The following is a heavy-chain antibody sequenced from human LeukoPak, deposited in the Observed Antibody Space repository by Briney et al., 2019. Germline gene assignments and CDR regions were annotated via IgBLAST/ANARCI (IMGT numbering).Heavy chain of an antibody. V-gene: IGHV3-23*01. CDR1: RFTFTSYA. CDR3: AKTAYSGGWGAFDI. Sequence: GGSLRLSCAASRFTFTSYAMSWVRQAPGEGLEWVSAISGSGGIAYYGDSVKGRFTISRDNSRKTLYLQMSSLRADDTAIYYCAKTAYSGGWGAFDIWGQGTMVTVSS. J-gene: IGHJ3*02. CDR2: ISGSGGIA. D-gene: IGHD6-19*01.